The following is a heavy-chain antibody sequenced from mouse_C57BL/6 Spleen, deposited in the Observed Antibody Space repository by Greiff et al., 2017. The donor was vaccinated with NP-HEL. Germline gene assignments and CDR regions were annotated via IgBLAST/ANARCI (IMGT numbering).Heavy chain of an antibody. J-gene: IGHJ4*01. CDR3: ARLTVVDAMDY. V-gene: IGHV5-6*01. CDR1: GFTFSSYG. Sequence: EVQLQESGGDLVKPGGSLKLSCAASGFTFSSYGMSWVRQTPDKRLEWVATISSGGSYTYYPDSVKGRFTISRDNAKNTLYLQMSSLKSEDTAMYYCARLTVVDAMDYWGQGTSVTVSS. D-gene: IGHD1-1*01. CDR2: ISSGGSYT.